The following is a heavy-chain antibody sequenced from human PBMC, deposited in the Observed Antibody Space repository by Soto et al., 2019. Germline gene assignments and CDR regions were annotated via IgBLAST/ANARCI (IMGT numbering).Heavy chain of an antibody. CDR3: ARDPYCSGGSCYSV. D-gene: IGHD2-15*01. J-gene: IGHJ4*02. CDR1: GFTFSSYS. CDR2: ISSSSSYI. V-gene: IGHV3-21*01. Sequence: EVQLVESGGGLVKPGGSLRLSCAASGFTFSSYSMNWVRQAPGKGLKWVSSISSSSSYIYYADSVKGRFTISRDNAKNSLYLQMNSLRAEDTAVYYCARDPYCSGGSCYSVWGQGTLVTVSS.